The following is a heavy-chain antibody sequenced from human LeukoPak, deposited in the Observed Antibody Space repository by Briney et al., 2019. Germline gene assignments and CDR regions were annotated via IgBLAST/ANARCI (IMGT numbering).Heavy chain of an antibody. D-gene: IGHD2-21*02. V-gene: IGHV4-59*01. CDR3: ARMRVVTTYRTHYYYGMDV. CDR1: GGSFSGYY. CDR2: IYYSGST. Sequence: PSETLSLTCAVYGGSFSGYYWSWIRQPPGKGLEWIGNIYYSGSTNYNPSLESRVAISVDMSKNQFSLKLSSVTAADTAVYYCARMRVVTTYRTHYYYGMDVWGQGTTVTVSS. J-gene: IGHJ6*02.